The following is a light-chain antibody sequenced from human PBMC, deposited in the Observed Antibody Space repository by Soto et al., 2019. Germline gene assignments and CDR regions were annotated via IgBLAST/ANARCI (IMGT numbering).Light chain of an antibody. J-gene: IGKJ4*01. CDR1: QSVSSSY. V-gene: IGKV3-20*01. CDR3: QQYAT. CDR2: GAS. Sequence: EIVLTQSPGTLSLSPGERATLSCRASQSVSSSYLAWYQQKPGQAPWLLIYGASSRATGIPDRFSGSGSGTDFTLTISRLEPEDFAVYYCQQYATFGGGTKVEIK.